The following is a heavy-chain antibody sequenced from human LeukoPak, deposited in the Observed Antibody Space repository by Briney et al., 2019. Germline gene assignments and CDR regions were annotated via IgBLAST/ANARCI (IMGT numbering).Heavy chain of an antibody. D-gene: IGHD1-26*01. CDR3: ASDSGGSYGMDV. J-gene: IGHJ6*02. CDR2: ISYDGSNK. Sequence: GGSLRLSCAASGFTFSSYAMHWVRQAPGKGLEGGAVISYDGSNKYYADSVKGRFTISRDNSKNTLYLQMNSLRAEDTAVYYCASDSGGSYGMDVWGQGTTVTVSS. CDR1: GFTFSSYA. V-gene: IGHV3-30*04.